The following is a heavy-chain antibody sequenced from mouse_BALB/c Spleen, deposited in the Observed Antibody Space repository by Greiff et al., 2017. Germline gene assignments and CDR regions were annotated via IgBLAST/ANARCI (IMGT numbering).Heavy chain of an antibody. V-gene: IGHV5-6-3*01. CDR1: GFTFSSYG. CDR3: ARHPITTVVEGGYFDY. D-gene: IGHD1-1*01. J-gene: IGHJ2*01. Sequence: EVQGVESGGGLVQPGGSLKLSCAASGFTFSSYGMSWVRQTPDKRLELVATINSNGGSTYYPDSVKGRFTISRDNAKNTLYLQMSSLKSEDTAMYYCARHPITTVVEGGYFDYWGQGTTLTVSS. CDR2: INSNGGST.